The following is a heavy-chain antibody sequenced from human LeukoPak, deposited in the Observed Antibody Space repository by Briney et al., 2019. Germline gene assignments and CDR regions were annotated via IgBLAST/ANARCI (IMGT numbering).Heavy chain of an antibody. Sequence: ASVKVSCKAFGFTFTSYGFTWVRRAPGQGPEWMGWISAYNGNTNYAQQLRGRVTMTTDTSTSTVYMELRSLRSDDTAVYFCARGGLSRSPSIDYWGQGTLDTVFS. CDR1: GFTFTSYG. J-gene: IGHJ4*02. V-gene: IGHV1-18*01. D-gene: IGHD1-26*01. CDR2: ISAYNGNT. CDR3: ARGGLSRSPSIDY.